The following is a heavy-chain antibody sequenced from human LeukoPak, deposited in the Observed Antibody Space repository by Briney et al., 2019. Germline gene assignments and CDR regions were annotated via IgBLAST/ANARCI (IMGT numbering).Heavy chain of an antibody. V-gene: IGHV3-21*01. Sequence: PGGSLRLSCAASGFTFSSYSMNWVRQAPGKGLEWVSSISSSSSYIYYADPVKGRFTISRDNAKNSLYLQMNSLRAEDTAVYYCARSGLAVAGTSYYWGQGTLVTVSS. CDR2: ISSSSSYI. D-gene: IGHD6-19*01. CDR1: GFTFSSYS. J-gene: IGHJ4*02. CDR3: ARSGLAVAGTSYY.